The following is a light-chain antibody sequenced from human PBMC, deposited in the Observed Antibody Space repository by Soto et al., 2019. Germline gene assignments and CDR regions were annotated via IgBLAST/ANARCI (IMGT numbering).Light chain of an antibody. V-gene: IGKV1-5*01. Sequence: DIQMTQSPSTLSASVGDRVTITCRASQSISTSLAWYQQKPGKAPKLLIYDASSLESGVPSRFSGSGSETEFALTISRLQPDDFATYYCQQYTSYWTFGQGTKVDIK. CDR2: DAS. CDR3: QQYTSYWT. J-gene: IGKJ1*01. CDR1: QSISTS.